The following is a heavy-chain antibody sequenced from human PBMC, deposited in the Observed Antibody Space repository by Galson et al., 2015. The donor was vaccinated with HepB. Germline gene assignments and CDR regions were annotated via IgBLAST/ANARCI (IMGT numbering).Heavy chain of an antibody. CDR1: GFTFSSYS. CDR3: ARDLLVVVVPADPRADAFDI. J-gene: IGHJ3*02. Sequence: SLRLSCAASGFTFSSYSMNWVRPAPGKGLEWVSSISSSSSYIYYADSVKGRFTISRDNAKNSLYLQMNSLRAEDTAVYYCARDLLVVVVPADPRADAFDIWGQGTMVTVSS. CDR2: ISSSSSYI. D-gene: IGHD2-2*01. V-gene: IGHV3-21*01.